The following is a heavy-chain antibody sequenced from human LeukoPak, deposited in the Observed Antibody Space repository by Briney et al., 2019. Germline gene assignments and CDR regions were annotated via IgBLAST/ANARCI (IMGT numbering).Heavy chain of an antibody. Sequence: SETLSLTCTVSGGYISSRGYYWSWIRQHPGKGLEWVGYIYYSGSTYYNPSLKSRATISVDTSKNQFSLKLSSVTAADTAVYYCARGSNWFDSWGQGTLVAVSS. CDR3: ARGSNWFDS. CDR2: IYYSGST. CDR1: GGYISSRGYY. V-gene: IGHV4-31*03. J-gene: IGHJ5*01.